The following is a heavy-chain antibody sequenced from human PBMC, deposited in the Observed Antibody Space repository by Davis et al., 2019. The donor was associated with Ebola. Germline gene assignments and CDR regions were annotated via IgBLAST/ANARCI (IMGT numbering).Heavy chain of an antibody. D-gene: IGHD6-6*01. J-gene: IGHJ5*02. CDR1: AGSISSYY. CDR3: ARDRRYSSSSPWFDP. Sequence: SETLSLTCTVSAGSISSYYWSWIRQPPGKGLEWIGYIYYSGSTNYNPSLKSRVTISVDTSKNQFSLKLSSVTAADTAVYYCARDRRYSSSSPWFDPWGQGTLVTVSS. CDR2: IYYSGST. V-gene: IGHV4-59*01.